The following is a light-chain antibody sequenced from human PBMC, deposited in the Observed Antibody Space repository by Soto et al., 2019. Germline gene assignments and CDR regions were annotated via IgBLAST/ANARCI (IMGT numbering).Light chain of an antibody. CDR3: AAWDDSLNGCV. CDR1: NSNIGTNT. J-gene: IGLJ3*02. V-gene: IGLV1-44*01. CDR2: GNN. Sequence: QSVLTQPPSASGTPGQTVAISCSGSNSNIGTNTVNWYQQFPGTAPKLLIYGNNQRPSGVPDRFSGSKSDTSASLAISGLLSEDESHYYCAAWDDSLNGCVFGGGTKVTVL.